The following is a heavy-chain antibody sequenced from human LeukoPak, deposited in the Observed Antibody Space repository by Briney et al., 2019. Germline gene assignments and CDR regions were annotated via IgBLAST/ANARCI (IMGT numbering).Heavy chain of an antibody. Sequence: GGSLRLSCAASGFTFSNYAINWVRQAPGKGLEWVSAISAGAYSTKYADSVKGRFTISRDNSQNTVYLQMSSLRAEDTAVYYCARDRGSGSYYDLDYWGQGALVTVSS. CDR2: ISAGAYST. D-gene: IGHD1-26*01. V-gene: IGHV3-23*01. CDR1: GFTFSNYA. J-gene: IGHJ4*02. CDR3: ARDRGSGSYYDLDY.